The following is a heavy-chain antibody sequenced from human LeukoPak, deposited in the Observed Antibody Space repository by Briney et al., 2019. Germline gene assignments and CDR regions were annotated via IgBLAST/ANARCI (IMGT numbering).Heavy chain of an antibody. D-gene: IGHD2-15*01. V-gene: IGHV3-23*01. CDR3: AKAPVAATMDY. Sequence: GGSLRLSCAASGFSFSSYAMSWVRPAPGKGLGWVSAISGSGGSTYYADSVKGRFTISRDNSKNTLYLQMNSLRAEDTSVYYCAKAPVAATMDYWGQGTLVTVSS. CDR1: GFSFSSYA. CDR2: ISGSGGST. J-gene: IGHJ4*02.